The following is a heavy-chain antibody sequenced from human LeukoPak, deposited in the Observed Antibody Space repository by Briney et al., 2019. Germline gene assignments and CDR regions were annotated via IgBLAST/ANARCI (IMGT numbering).Heavy chain of an antibody. D-gene: IGHD3-9*01. CDR1: GFTFSSHW. CDR3: ARANYDILTGSAPPRY. Sequence: GGSLRLSCAASGFTFSSHWMNWVRQAPGKGLEWVATIKQDGGEKYYVDSVRGRFTISRDNAKDSLFLQMSSLRAEDTAVYYCARANYDILTGSAPPRYWGQGTLVTVSS. J-gene: IGHJ4*02. V-gene: IGHV3-7*03. CDR2: IKQDGGEK.